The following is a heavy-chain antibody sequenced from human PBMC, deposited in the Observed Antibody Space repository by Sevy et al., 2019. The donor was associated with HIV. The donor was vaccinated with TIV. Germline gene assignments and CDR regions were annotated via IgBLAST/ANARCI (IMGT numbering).Heavy chain of an antibody. CDR2: ISSSSSTI. J-gene: IGHJ4*02. CDR1: GFTFRSYS. D-gene: IGHD3-3*01. V-gene: IGHV3-48*01. Sequence: GGSLRLSCAASGFTFRSYSMNWVRQAPGKGLEWLSYISSSSSTIYYADSVRGRFTISRDNDKNLLYLQMNSLRAEDTAVYDCASDLDIRDYWGQGTLVTVSS. CDR3: ASDLDIRDY.